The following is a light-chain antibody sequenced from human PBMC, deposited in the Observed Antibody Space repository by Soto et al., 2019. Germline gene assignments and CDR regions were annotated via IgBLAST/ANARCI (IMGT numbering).Light chain of an antibody. CDR1: QSVSNN. J-gene: IGKJ1*01. Sequence: IGLSQSPGTLSLSPGARATLSCRASQSVSNNYLAWYQQKPGQAPRLLIYGASTRATGIPARFSGSGSGTEFTLTISSLQSEDFAVYYCQQYNDWPWTFGQGTKV. V-gene: IGKV3-15*01. CDR2: GAS. CDR3: QQYNDWPWT.